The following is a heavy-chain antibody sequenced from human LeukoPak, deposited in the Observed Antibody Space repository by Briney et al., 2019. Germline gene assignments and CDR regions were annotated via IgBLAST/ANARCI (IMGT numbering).Heavy chain of an antibody. CDR3: ARDKSVSGVYFDN. J-gene: IGHJ4*02. D-gene: IGHD5/OR15-5a*01. CDR2: ISSGGSTI. Sequence: GGSLRLSCAASGFTLSSYEMNWVRQAPGEGLEWVSYISSGGSTIVYAYAVKGRFTISRDNAKNSLYLQMNGLRAEDTAVYYCARDKSVSGVYFDNWGQGTLVTVSS. V-gene: IGHV3-48*03. CDR1: GFTLSSYE.